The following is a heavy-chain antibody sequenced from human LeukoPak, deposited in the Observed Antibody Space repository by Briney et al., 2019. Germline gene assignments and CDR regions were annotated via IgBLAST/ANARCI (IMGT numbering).Heavy chain of an antibody. CDR3: ARGHSSGWYGLFDI. D-gene: IGHD6-19*01. CDR2: INHSGST. CDR1: GGCFSGYY. Sequence: SETLSLTCAVYGGCFSGYYWSWIRQPPGKGREWIGEINHSGSTNYNPSLKSRVTISVDTSKNQFSLKLRSVTAADTAVYYCARGHSSGWYGLFDIWGQGTMVTVSS. J-gene: IGHJ3*02. V-gene: IGHV4-34*01.